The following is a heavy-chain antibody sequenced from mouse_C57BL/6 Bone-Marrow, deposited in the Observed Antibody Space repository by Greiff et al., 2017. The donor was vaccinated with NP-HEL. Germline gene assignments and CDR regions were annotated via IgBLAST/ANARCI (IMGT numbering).Heavy chain of an antibody. CDR2: IYPRSGNT. CDR1: GYTFTSYG. CDR3: ARWVYDGYSFAY. Sequence: VQLQQSGAELARPGASVKLSCKASGYTFTSYGISWVKQRPGQGLEWIGEIYPRSGNTYYNEKFKGKATLTADKSSSTAYMELRSLTSEDSAVYFCARWVYDGYSFAYWGQGTLVTVSA. V-gene: IGHV1-81*01. D-gene: IGHD2-3*01. J-gene: IGHJ3*01.